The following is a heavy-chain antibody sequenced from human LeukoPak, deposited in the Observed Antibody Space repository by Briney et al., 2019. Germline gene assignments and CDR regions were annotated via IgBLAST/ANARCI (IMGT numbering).Heavy chain of an antibody. CDR1: GGSISSSPYY. D-gene: IGHD6-13*01. V-gene: IGHV4-39*01. CDR2: IYYSGST. J-gene: IGHJ4*02. CDR3: ARLSNWYGVY. Sequence: SETLSLTCTVSGGSISSSPYYWGWIRQPPGKGLEWIGSIYYSGSTYYNPSLKSRVTISVDTSKNQFSLKLSSVTAEDTAVYYCARLSNWYGVYWSQGTLVTVSS.